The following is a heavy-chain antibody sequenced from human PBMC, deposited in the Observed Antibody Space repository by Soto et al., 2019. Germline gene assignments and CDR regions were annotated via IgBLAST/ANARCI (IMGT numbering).Heavy chain of an antibody. CDR1: GFTFSSYG. V-gene: IGHV3-30*18. D-gene: IGHD3-3*02. Sequence: PWGSLRLSCAASGFTFSSYGMHWVRQAPGKGLEWVAVISYDGSNKYYADSVKGRFTISRDNSKNTLYLQMNSLRAEDTAVYYCAKDHLVFYGMDVWGQGTTVTVSS. CDR2: ISYDGSNK. CDR3: AKDHLVFYGMDV. J-gene: IGHJ6*02.